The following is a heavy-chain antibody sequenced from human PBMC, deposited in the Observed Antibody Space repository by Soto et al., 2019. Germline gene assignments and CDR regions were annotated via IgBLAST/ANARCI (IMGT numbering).Heavy chain of an antibody. CDR1: GFPFRVYG. V-gene: IGHV3-33*01. D-gene: IGHD6-19*01. CDR3: ARERDGYSSGWRYFDL. CDR2: IWHDASNQ. Sequence: QVQLVESGGGVVQPGGSLRLSWGVSGFPFRVYGMHWVPPAPGKGLEWGAGIWHDASNQHYADSVKGRFTISRDNSRSTLFLQMNSLRDDDTAVYYCARERDGYSSGWRYFDLWGRGTLVTVSS. J-gene: IGHJ2*01.